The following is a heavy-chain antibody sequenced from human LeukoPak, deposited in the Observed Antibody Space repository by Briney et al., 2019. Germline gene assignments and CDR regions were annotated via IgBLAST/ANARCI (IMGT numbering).Heavy chain of an antibody. CDR3: ARGGGMAEAAFDI. J-gene: IGHJ3*02. Sequence: SQTLSLTCAISGSSVSSNSAAWNWIRQSPSRGLEWLGRTYYRSKWKKDYAVSVKSRITINPDTSKNQFSLQLNSVTPDDTAVYYCARGGGMAEAAFDIWGQGTMVTVSS. D-gene: IGHD6-19*01. V-gene: IGHV6-1*01. CDR2: TYYRSKWKK. CDR1: GSSVSSNSAA.